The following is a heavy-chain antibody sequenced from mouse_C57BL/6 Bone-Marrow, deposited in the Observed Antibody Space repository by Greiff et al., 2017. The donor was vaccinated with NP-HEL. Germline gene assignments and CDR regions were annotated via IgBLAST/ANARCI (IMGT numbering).Heavy chain of an antibody. CDR2: IDPETGGT. J-gene: IGHJ4*01. CDR1: GYTFTDYE. Sequence: VQLQQSGAELVRPGASVTLSCKASGYTFTDYEMHWVKQTPVHGLEWIGAIDPETGGTAYNQKFKGKAILTADKSSSTAYMELRSLTSEDSAVYYCTRRLLPCYYAMDYWGQGTSVTVSS. CDR3: TRRLLPCYYAMDY. D-gene: IGHD2-3*01. V-gene: IGHV1-15*01.